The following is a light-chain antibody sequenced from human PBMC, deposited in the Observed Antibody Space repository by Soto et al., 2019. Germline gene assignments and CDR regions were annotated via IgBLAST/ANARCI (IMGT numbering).Light chain of an antibody. CDR3: AAWDDILEGVL. CDR1: SSNIGGNF. V-gene: IGLV1-47*01. Sequence: QSALTQPPSASGTPGQTVTISCSGSSSNIGGNFVSWYQHVPGTAPKVLIFMNNQRPSGVPDRFSGSKSGTSASLAISGLRSEDESDYYCAAWDDILEGVLFGGGTKLTVL. J-gene: IGLJ2*01. CDR2: MNN.